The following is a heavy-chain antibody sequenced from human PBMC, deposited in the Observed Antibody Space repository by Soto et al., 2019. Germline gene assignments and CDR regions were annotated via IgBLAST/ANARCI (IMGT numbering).Heavy chain of an antibody. D-gene: IGHD3-3*01. J-gene: IGHJ5*02. CDR2: ISSSSSYI. CDR3: ARVRFLEWLPVWFDP. CDR1: GFTFSSYS. V-gene: IGHV3-21*01. Sequence: GGSLRLSCAASGFTFSSYSMNWVRQAPGKGLEWASSISSSSSYIYYADSVKGRFTISRDNAKNSLYLQMNSLRAEDTAVYYCARVRFLEWLPVWFDPWGQGTLVTVSS.